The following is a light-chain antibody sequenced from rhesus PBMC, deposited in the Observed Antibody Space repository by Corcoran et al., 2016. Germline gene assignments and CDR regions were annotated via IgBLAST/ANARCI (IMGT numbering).Light chain of an antibody. Sequence: DIQMTQSPSSLSASVGDRVTITCRASQGISSYLAWYQQKPGKAPKPLINYASNLESGVPSRFSGSGSGTEFTLNINSLQPEYFATYYCQQYNSDPWTFGQGTKVEIK. J-gene: IGKJ1*01. CDR2: YAS. V-gene: IGKV1-37*01. CDR3: QQYNSDPWT. CDR1: QGISSY.